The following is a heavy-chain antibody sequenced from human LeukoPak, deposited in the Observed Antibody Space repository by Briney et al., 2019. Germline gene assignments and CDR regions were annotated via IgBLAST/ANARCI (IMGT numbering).Heavy chain of an antibody. J-gene: IGHJ6*03. CDR1: GGSISSSSYY. CDR3: ARGRRSSSWYYYYYYMDV. Sequence: SETLSLTCTVSGGSISSSSYYWGWIRQPPGKGLGWIGSIYYSGSTYYNPSLKSRVTISVDTSKNQFSLKLSSVTAADTAVYYCARGRRSSSWYYYYYYMDVWGKGTTVTVSS. CDR2: IYYSGST. V-gene: IGHV4-39*01. D-gene: IGHD6-13*01.